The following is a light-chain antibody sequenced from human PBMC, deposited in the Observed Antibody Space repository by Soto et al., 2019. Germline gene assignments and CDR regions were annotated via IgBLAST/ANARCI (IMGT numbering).Light chain of an antibody. V-gene: IGLV1-40*01. CDR2: ANT. J-gene: IGLJ2*01. CDR1: NSNIGAGSG. CDR3: QSFDSSLTGLI. Sequence: QSVLTQPPSVSGAPGQRVTISCTGNNSNIGAGSGVNWYQQFPNRAPKLLIYANTHRPSGVPDRFSGSTSATSASLAITGLQIQDEADYYCQSFDSSLTGLIFGGGTKVTVL.